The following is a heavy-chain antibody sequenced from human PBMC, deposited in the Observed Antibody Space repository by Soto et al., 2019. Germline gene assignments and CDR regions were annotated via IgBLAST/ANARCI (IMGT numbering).Heavy chain of an antibody. J-gene: IGHJ5*02. CDR1: GDPVSSQY. V-gene: IGHV1-46*01. Sequence: ASVKISFKSFGDPVSSQYIHWVGHAPGQGLECVGLINPSRATTKYAQKFQGRVTMTTDTSTTTAYLELRSLRSDDTAVYYCARHHGTTTSENWFDPWGQGTLVTVSS. CDR2: INPSRATT. CDR3: ARHHGTTTSENWFDP. D-gene: IGHD3-3*01.